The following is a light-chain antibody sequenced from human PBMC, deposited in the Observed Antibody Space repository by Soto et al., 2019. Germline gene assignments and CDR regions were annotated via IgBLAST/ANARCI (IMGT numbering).Light chain of an antibody. CDR2: GAS. J-gene: IGKJ1*01. V-gene: IGKV3-20*01. Sequence: DIVLTQSPGTLSLSPGERATLSCRASQSVRNNNLAWYQQQPGQAPRLLIYGASSRATGIPDRFSGSGSGTDFTLTISRLEPEDFAVYYFQLYNRTPPWTFGQGTKVQIK. CDR3: QLYNRTPPWT. CDR1: QSVRNNN.